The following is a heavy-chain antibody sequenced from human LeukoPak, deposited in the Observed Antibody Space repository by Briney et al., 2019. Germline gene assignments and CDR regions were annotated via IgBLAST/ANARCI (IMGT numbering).Heavy chain of an antibody. CDR2: IDYSGNT. D-gene: IGHD6-19*01. CDR3: AREYTLYRSGWFLDY. CDR1: GVSIGSGSYY. Sequence: PSETLSLTCTVSGVSIGSGSYYWGWIRQPPGKGLEWIGTIDYSGNTYYNPSLKSRATISTDTSRSQFSLNLSSVTAADTAVYYCAREYTLYRSGWFLDYWGQGTVVTVSS. V-gene: IGHV4-39*07. J-gene: IGHJ4*02.